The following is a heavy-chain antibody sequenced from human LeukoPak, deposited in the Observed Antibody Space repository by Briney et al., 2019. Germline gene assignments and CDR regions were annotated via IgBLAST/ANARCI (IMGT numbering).Heavy chain of an antibody. V-gene: IGHV3-23*01. D-gene: IGHD2-15*01. CDR1: RFTFSNYG. CDR2: ISGSGGST. Sequence: GGSLRLSCAASRFTFSNYGMSWVRQAPGKGLEWVSAISGSGGSTYYADSVKGRFTISRDNAKNSQYLQMNSLRAEDTAVYYCAVDCSGGSCYLYWGQGTLVTVSS. CDR3: AVDCSGGSCYLY. J-gene: IGHJ4*02.